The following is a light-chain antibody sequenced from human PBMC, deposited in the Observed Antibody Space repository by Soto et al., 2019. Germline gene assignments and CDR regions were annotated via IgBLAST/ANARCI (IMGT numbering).Light chain of an antibody. CDR3: QQYNNWPRT. V-gene: IGKV3-15*01. CDR2: GAS. J-gene: IGKJ1*01. CDR1: QSVGSN. Sequence: EIVMMQSPATLSVSPGERATLSCRASQSVGSNLAWYQQTPGQAPRLLIYGASTRATGIPARFSGSGSGTEFTLNISSLQSEDFALYYCQQYNNWPRTFGQGTKVDIK.